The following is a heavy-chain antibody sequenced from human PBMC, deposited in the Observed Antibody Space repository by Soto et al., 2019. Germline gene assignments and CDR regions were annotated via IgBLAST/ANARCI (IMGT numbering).Heavy chain of an antibody. Sequence: GGSLKLSCAASGFTFDYYAMHWGRQAPGKGLEWVSGISLNSGSIGYADSVKGRFTISRDNAKNSLYLQMNSLRAEDTALYYCARAYSSSWYSNDDYYGMDVWGQGTTVTVSS. J-gene: IGHJ6*02. D-gene: IGHD6-13*01. CDR2: ISLNSGSI. V-gene: IGHV3-9*01. CDR1: GFTFDYYA. CDR3: ARAYSSSWYSNDDYYGMDV.